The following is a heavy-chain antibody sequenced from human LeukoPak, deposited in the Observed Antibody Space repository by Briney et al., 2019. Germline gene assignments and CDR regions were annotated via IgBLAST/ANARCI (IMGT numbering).Heavy chain of an antibody. J-gene: IGHJ6*02. CDR3: ASTGTAYYDFWSGFYGMDV. CDR2: IYPGDSDT. D-gene: IGHD3-3*01. V-gene: IGHV5-51*01. CDR1: GYSFTSYW. Sequence: GESLKISCKGSGYSFTSYWIGWVRQMPGKGREWMGIIYPGDSDTRYSPSFQGQVTISADKSISTAYLQWSSLKASDTAMYYCASTGTAYYDFWSGFYGMDVWGQGTTVTVSS.